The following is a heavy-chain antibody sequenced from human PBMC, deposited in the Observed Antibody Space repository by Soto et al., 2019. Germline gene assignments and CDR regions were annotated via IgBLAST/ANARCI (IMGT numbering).Heavy chain of an antibody. Sequence: GGSLRLSCAASGFTFSSYGMHWDRQAPGKGLEWVAVISYDGSNKYYADSVKGRFTISRDNSKNTLYLQMNSLRAEDTAVYYCAKINWYVWGQGTTVTVSS. CDR3: AKINWYV. CDR2: ISYDGSNK. CDR1: GFTFSSYG. V-gene: IGHV3-30*18. J-gene: IGHJ6*02.